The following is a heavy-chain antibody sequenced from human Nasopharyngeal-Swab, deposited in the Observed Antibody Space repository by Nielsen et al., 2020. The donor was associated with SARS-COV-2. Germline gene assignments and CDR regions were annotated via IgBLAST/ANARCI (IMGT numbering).Heavy chain of an antibody. CDR2: ISGSGAST. V-gene: IGHV3-23*02. Sequence: GESLKISCGTSGFTFGTFAMGWVRQASGEGLEWVSVISGSGASTYYGDSVKGRFVISRDNSKNNLYLQMNNLKVEDAAIYYCVKKGQQWLADDAFDTWGQGTLVTISS. CDR1: GFTFGTFA. J-gene: IGHJ3*02. D-gene: IGHD6-19*01. CDR3: VKKGQQWLADDAFDT.